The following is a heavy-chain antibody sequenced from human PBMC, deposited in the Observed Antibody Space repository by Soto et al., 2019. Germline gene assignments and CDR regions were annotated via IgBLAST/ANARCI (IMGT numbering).Heavy chain of an antibody. CDR2: IYYSGST. CDR3: ARDVYSGYDDGGFDY. V-gene: IGHV4-61*01. CDR1: GGSVSSGSYY. D-gene: IGHD5-12*01. Sequence: SATLSLTCTVSGGSVSSGSYYWSWIRQSPGKGLEWIGYIYYSGSTNYNPSLKSRVTISVDTSKNQFSLKLSSVTAADTAVYYCARDVYSGYDDGGFDYWGQGTLVTVSS. J-gene: IGHJ4*02.